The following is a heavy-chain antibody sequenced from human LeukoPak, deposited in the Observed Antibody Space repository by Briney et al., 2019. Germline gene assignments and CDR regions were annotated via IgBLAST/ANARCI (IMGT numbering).Heavy chain of an antibody. CDR3: ARVSGPRDYYYGMDV. Sequence: GGSLRLSCAASGFTFSSYAMSWVRQAPGKGLEWVSAISGSGGSTYYADSVKGRFTISRDNAKNSLYLQMNSLRAEDTAVYYCARVSGPRDYYYGMDVWGQGTTVTVSS. D-gene: IGHD2-15*01. CDR2: ISGSGGST. J-gene: IGHJ6*02. V-gene: IGHV3-23*01. CDR1: GFTFSSYA.